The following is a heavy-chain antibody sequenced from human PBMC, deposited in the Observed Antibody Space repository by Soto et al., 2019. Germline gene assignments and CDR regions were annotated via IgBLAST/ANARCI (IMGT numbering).Heavy chain of an antibody. V-gene: IGHV1-69*06. D-gene: IGHD2-2*02. CDR1: GSRFSNYV. CDR3: AREGRGKKAGYNGLVSLGY. CDR2: IIPIFNST. J-gene: IGHJ4*02. Sequence: ASVKVSCKVSGSRFSNYVISWVRQAPGRGLEWLGRIIPIFNSTKYAQGFQGRVTITADKSTSTASLELSSLRSDDTAVYYCAREGRGKKAGYNGLVSLGYWGQGTLVTVSS.